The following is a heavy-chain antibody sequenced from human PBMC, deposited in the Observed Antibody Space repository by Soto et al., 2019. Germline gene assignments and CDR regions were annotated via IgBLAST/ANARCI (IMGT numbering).Heavy chain of an antibody. J-gene: IGHJ6*02. CDR3: ARDGYYDFWSGDQASYYYGMDV. Sequence: ASVKVSCKASGYTFTSYGISWVRQAPGQGLEWMGWISAYNGNTNYAQKLQGRVTMTTDTSTSTAYMELRSLRSDDTAVYYCARDGYYDFWSGDQASYYYGMDVWGQGTTVTVSS. CDR2: ISAYNGNT. CDR1: GYTFTSYG. D-gene: IGHD3-3*01. V-gene: IGHV1-18*01.